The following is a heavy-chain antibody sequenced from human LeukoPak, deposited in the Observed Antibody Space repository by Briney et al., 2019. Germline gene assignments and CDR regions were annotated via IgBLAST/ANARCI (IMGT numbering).Heavy chain of an antibody. V-gene: IGHV1-69*13. J-gene: IGHJ6*03. D-gene: IGHD3-10*01. CDR3: SRDLTDHYYGRDYYYYMDV. CDR1: GGTFSSYA. CDR2: IIPIFGTA. Sequence: SVKVSCKASGGTFSSYAISWVRQAPGQGLEWMGGIIPIFGTANYAQKFQGRVTITADESTSTAYMELSSLRSEDTAVYYCSRDLTDHYYGRDYYYYMDVWGKGTTVTISS.